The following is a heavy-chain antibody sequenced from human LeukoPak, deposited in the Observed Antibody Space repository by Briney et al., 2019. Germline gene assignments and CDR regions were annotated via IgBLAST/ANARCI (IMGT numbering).Heavy chain of an antibody. Sequence: PSETLSLTCTVSGGSISSSSYYWGWIRQPPGKGLEWIGSIYYSGSTYYNPSLKSRVTISVDTSKNQFSLKLSSVTAADTAVYYCARSGYPFDYWGQGTLVTVSS. CDR3: ARSGYPFDY. V-gene: IGHV4-39*01. J-gene: IGHJ4*02. CDR1: GGSISSSSYY. D-gene: IGHD3-22*01. CDR2: IYYSGST.